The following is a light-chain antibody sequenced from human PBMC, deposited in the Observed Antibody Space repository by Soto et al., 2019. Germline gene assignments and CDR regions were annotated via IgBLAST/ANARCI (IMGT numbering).Light chain of an antibody. Sequence: VITKSPATLSVSPGERVTLSCRASQSVRSNLAWYQQKPGQSPRLLIYGASTRATGIPARFSGSGSGTEFTLTISSLQSEDFAVYYCQQYNNGSPITFGQGTRVEIK. J-gene: IGKJ5*01. CDR3: QQYNNGSPIT. CDR2: GAS. CDR1: QSVRSN. V-gene: IGKV3-15*01.